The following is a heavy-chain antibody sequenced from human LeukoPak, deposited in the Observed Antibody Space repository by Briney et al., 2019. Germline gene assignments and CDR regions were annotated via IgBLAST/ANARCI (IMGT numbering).Heavy chain of an antibody. CDR2: IYYSGST. V-gene: IGHV4-61*08. Sequence: SETLSLTCTVSGGSISSGGYYWSWIRQPPGKGLEWIGYIYYSGSTNYNPSLKSRVTISVDTSKNQFSLKLSSVTAADTAVYYCARVERDRYGSGTSFDYWGQGTLVTVSS. D-gene: IGHD3-10*01. CDR1: GGSISSGGYY. J-gene: IGHJ4*02. CDR3: ARVERDRYGSGTSFDY.